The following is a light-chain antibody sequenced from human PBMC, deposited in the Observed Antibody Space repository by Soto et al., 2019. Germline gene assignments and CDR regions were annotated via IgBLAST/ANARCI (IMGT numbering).Light chain of an antibody. V-gene: IGKV4-1*01. CDR1: QNVLYSSNNKNQ. CDR2: WAS. J-gene: IGKJ4*01. CDR3: QHYYSPPLT. Sequence: DIVMTQSPDSLAVSLGERATINCQSSQNVLYSSNNKNQLAWYQQKPGQPPKLLIYWASTRESGVPDRFSGSGSGTDFILTISRLQAEDVAVYYCQHYYSPPLTCGGGTKVEIK.